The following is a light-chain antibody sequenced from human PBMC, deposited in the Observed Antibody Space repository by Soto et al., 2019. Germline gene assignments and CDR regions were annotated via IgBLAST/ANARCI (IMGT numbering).Light chain of an antibody. Sequence: QSVLTQPPSLSGTPGQTVTISCIGSRSNIGSAIVHWYQQIPGTAPKHLIYMNNQRPSGVPDRFSGSKSGTSASLVITGPRPEDEADYYCVAWDDNLSSRVFGGGTKVTVL. CDR3: VAWDDNLSSRV. V-gene: IGLV1-47*01. J-gene: IGLJ3*02. CDR1: RSNIGSAI. CDR2: MNN.